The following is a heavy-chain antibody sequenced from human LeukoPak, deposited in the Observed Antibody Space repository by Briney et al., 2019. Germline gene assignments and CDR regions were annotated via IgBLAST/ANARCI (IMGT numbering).Heavy chain of an antibody. CDR3: TRIWKAGSSYTDYGGNQDY. CDR2: IRSKANSYAT. CDR1: GFTFSGSA. V-gene: IGHV3-73*01. Sequence: GGSLRLSCAASGFTFSGSAMHWVRQASGRGLEWVGRIRSKANSYATAYAASVKGRFTISRDDSKNTAYLQMNSLKTEDTAVYYCTRIWKAGSSYTDYGGNQDYWGQGTLVTVSS. D-gene: IGHD4-23*01. J-gene: IGHJ4*02.